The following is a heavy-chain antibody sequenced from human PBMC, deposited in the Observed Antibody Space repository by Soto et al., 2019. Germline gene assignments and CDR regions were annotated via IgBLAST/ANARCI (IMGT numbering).Heavy chain of an antibody. CDR2: ITWNSRVL. CDR1: GLNFDDFA. J-gene: IGHJ4*02. D-gene: IGHD3-3*01. Sequence: GGSLRLSCVGTGLNFDDFAMRWVRQAPGKGLEWVSGITWNSRVLAYADSVKGRFTISRDNARNSLYLQMDSLRDEDTALYYCAKGRYDFWSPYYFGSWGQGTLVTVSS. V-gene: IGHV3-9*01. CDR3: AKGRYDFWSPYYFGS.